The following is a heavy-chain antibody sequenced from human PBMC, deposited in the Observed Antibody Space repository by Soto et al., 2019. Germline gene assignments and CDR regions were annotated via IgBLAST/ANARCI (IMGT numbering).Heavy chain of an antibody. J-gene: IGHJ6*02. CDR2: IIPFIGTA. CDR3: ARVVMTTVPASYYYGRDV. CDR1: GGTFSSYA. D-gene: IGHD4-4*01. Sequence: QVQLVQSGAEVKKPGSSVTVSCKASGGTFSSYAISWVRQAPGQGLEWMGRIIPFIGTANYAQKFQGRVTMTADESTSTAYMELTCLRSEDTAVYYCARVVMTTVPASYYYGRDVWGQGTTVTVSS. V-gene: IGHV1-69*18.